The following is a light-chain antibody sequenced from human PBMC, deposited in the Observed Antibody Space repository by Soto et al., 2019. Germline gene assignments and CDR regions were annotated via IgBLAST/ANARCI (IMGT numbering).Light chain of an antibody. Sequence: DIQMAQSPSTLSGSVGETLTTTCRASQTISSWLAWYQQKPGKAPKLLIYKASTLKSGVPSRFSGSGSGTEFTLTISSLQPDDFATYYCQHYNSYSEAFGQGTKVDI. J-gene: IGKJ1*01. V-gene: IGKV1-5*03. CDR1: QTISSW. CDR2: KAS. CDR3: QHYNSYSEA.